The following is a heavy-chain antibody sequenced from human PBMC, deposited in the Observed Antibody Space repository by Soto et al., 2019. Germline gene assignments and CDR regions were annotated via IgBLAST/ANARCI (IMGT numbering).Heavy chain of an antibody. CDR3: ARSNWNHGYFDY. V-gene: IGHV3-30-3*01. Sequence: PGGSLRLSCAASGFTFSSYAMHWVRQAPGKGLEWVAVISYDGSNKYYADSVKGRFTISRDNSKNTLYLQMNSLRAEDTAVYYCARSNWNHGYFDYWGQGTLVTVSS. CDR1: GFTFSSYA. CDR2: ISYDGSNK. D-gene: IGHD1-1*01. J-gene: IGHJ4*02.